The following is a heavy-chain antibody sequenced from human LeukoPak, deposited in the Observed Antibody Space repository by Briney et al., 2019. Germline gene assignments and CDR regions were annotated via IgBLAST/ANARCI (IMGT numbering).Heavy chain of an antibody. CDR1: GFTCSSYS. D-gene: IGHD3-22*01. CDR3: ARDGYYDSSGYYPLGDAFDI. V-gene: IGHV3-21*01. Sequence: SGGSLRLSCAASGFTCSSYSGKWVRQAPGKGLEWVSSISSSSSYIYYADSVKGRLTISRDNAKTSLYPQMNSLRAEDTAVYYCARDGYYDSSGYYPLGDAFDIWGQGTMLTVSS. J-gene: IGHJ3*02. CDR2: ISSSSSYI.